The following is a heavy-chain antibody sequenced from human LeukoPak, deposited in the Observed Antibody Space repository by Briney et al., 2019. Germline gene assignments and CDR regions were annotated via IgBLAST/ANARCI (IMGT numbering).Heavy chain of an antibody. Sequence: SETLSLTCTVSGGSISSSSYYWGWIRQPPRKGLEWIGSIYYSGSTYYNPSLKSRVTISVDTSKNQFSLKLSSVTAADTAVYYFARHRWAAVIDHWGQGTLVTVSS. CDR1: GGSISSSSYY. CDR3: ARHRWAAVIDH. D-gene: IGHD5-24*01. J-gene: IGHJ4*02. V-gene: IGHV4-39*01. CDR2: IYYSGST.